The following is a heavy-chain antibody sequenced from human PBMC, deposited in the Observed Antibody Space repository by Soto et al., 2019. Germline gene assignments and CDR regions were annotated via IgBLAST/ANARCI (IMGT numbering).Heavy chain of an antibody. V-gene: IGHV4-30-2*05. CDR2: IYHSGST. D-gene: IGHD6-13*01. J-gene: IGHJ3*02. Sequence: SETLSLTCAVSGGSISSGGYSWSWIRQPPGKGLEWIGYIYHSGSTYYNPSLKSRVTISVGTSKNQFSLKLSSVTAADTAVYYCARLAAAGYAFDIWGQGTMVTVSS. CDR1: GGSISSGGYS. CDR3: ARLAAAGYAFDI.